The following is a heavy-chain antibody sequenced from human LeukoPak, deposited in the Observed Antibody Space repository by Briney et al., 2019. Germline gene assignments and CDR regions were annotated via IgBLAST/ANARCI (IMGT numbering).Heavy chain of an antibody. D-gene: IGHD2-15*01. Sequence: PGGSLRLSCAASGFIFSTNWMSWFRQAPGKGLEWVANINQDGSEKYYVDSVKGRLTISRDNAKNSLYLQMNSLRAEDTALYYCAKDTGYCSGGSCAGGEVFDYWGQGTLVTVSS. CDR2: INQDGSEK. V-gene: IGHV3-7*03. CDR3: AKDTGYCSGGSCAGGEVFDY. J-gene: IGHJ4*02. CDR1: GFIFSTNW.